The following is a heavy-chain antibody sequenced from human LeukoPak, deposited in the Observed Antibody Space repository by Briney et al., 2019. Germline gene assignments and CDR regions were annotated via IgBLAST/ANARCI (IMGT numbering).Heavy chain of an antibody. J-gene: IGHJ6*02. D-gene: IGHD3-3*01. CDR2: ISSSGSTI. CDR3: ARKKNYDFWSGYPFYYYCGMDV. CDR1: GFTFSSYE. V-gene: IGHV3-48*03. Sequence: PGGSLRLSCAASGFTFSSYEMNWVRQAPGKGLEWVSYISSSGSTIYYADSVKGRFTISRDNAKNSLYLQMNSLRAEDTAVYYCARKKNYDFWSGYPFYYYCGMDVWGQGTTVTVSS.